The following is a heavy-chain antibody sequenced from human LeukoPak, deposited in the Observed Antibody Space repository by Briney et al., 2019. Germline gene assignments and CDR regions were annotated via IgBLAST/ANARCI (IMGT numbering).Heavy chain of an antibody. CDR1: GFTFKSYA. V-gene: IGHV3-23*01. J-gene: IGHJ4*02. Sequence: GGSLRLSCATSGFTFKSYAMNWVRQAPGKGLEWVSAISGSGGSTYYADSVKGRFTISRDNSKNTLYLQMNSLRAEGPAVYYCAKGAQLRYFDWLLVPFDYWGQGTLVTVSS. CDR2: ISGSGGST. D-gene: IGHD3-9*01. CDR3: AKGAQLRYFDWLLVPFDY.